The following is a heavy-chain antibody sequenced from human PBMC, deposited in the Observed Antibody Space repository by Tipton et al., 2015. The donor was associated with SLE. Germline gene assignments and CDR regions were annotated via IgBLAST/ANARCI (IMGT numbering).Heavy chain of an antibody. Sequence: SLRLSCAAPGFTVSSNYMSWVRQPPGKGLEWVSVIYSGGSTYYADSVKGRFTISRDNSKNTLYLQMNSLRAEDTAVYYCAREGSWGHYFDYGGQGTLVTVSS. J-gene: IGHJ4*02. D-gene: IGHD1-26*01. CDR3: AREGSWGHYFDY. V-gene: IGHV3-66*02. CDR2: IYSGGST. CDR1: GFTVSSNY.